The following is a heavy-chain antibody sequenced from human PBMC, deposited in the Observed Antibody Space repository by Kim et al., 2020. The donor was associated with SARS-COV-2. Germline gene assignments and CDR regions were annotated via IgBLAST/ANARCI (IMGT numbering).Heavy chain of an antibody. D-gene: IGHD6-6*01. V-gene: IGHV6-1*01. CDR3: ARNIPARSKVFDS. Sequence: YSVSVTSRITINPDTSKNQFSLQLNSVTPEDTAVYYCARNIPARSKVFDSWGQGTLVTVSS. J-gene: IGHJ4*02.